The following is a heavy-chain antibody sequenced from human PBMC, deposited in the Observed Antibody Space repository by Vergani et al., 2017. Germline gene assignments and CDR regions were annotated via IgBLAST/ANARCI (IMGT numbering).Heavy chain of an antibody. CDR3: ARYGPVFGDY. Sequence: QLQLQESGPGLVKPSETLSLTCTVSGGSISSSSYYWSWIRQPAGKGLEWIGRIYTSGSTNYNPSLKIRVTMSVDTSKNQFSLKLSSVTAADTAVYYCARYGPVFGDYWGQGTLVTVSS. CDR2: IYTSGST. CDR1: GGSISSSSYY. V-gene: IGHV4-61*02. D-gene: IGHD3-10*01. J-gene: IGHJ4*02.